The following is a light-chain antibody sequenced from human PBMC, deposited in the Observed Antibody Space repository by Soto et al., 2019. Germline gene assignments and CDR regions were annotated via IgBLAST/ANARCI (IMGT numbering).Light chain of an antibody. Sequence: EIVLTQSPGTLSLCPGERATLSCRASQNVNSSYLAWYQQKPGQAPRLLIYGASSRATGIPDRFSGSGSGTDFTLTISRLEPEDFAVYYCQQFGSSPLFTFGPGTKVDVK. CDR3: QQFGSSPLFT. J-gene: IGKJ3*01. V-gene: IGKV3-20*01. CDR1: QNVNSSY. CDR2: GAS.